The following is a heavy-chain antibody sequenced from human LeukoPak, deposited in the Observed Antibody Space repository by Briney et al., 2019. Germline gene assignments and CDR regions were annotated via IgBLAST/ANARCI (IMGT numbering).Heavy chain of an antibody. D-gene: IGHD3-22*01. V-gene: IGHV4-34*01. CDR1: GGSFSGYY. CDR3: ARGRSLYDSSGYYAIWDAFDI. Sequence: KASETLSLTCAVYGGSFSGYYWSWIRQPPGKGLEWIGEINHSGSTNYNPSLKSRVTISVDTSKNQFSLKLSSVTAADTAVYYCARGRSLYDSSGYYAIWDAFDIWGQGTMVTVSS. CDR2: INHSGST. J-gene: IGHJ3*02.